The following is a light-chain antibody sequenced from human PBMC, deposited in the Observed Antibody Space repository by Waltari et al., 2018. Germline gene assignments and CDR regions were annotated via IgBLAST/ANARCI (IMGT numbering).Light chain of an antibody. J-gene: IGLJ3*02. CDR3: AAWDDSPNGHWV. Sequence: QSVLTPPPSASGTPGPRVTIPCSGRASNIGGNVVNWYQQFPGKAPKLVIYRNDQRPSGVPDRFSGSKSGTSASLAISGLQSEDEADYYCAAWDDSPNGHWVFGGGTKVTVL. CDR1: ASNIGGNV. CDR2: RND. V-gene: IGLV1-44*01.